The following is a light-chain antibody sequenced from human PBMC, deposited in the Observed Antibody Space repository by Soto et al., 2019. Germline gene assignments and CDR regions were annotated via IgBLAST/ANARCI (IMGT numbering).Light chain of an antibody. J-gene: IGKJ2*01. V-gene: IGKV3-15*01. Sequence: EIVMTQSPATLSVSPGERATLSCRASQSVSSNLAWYQQKPGQAPRLLIYGASTRATGIPARFSGSGSGTEFTLTISSLQYEDFAVYYFQQYNNWPYTFGHGTKLEIK. CDR3: QQYNNWPYT. CDR1: QSVSSN. CDR2: GAS.